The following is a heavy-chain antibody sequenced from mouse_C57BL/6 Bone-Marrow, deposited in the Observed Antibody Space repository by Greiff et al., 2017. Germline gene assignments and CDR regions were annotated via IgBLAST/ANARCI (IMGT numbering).Heavy chain of an antibody. Sequence: EVQVVESGAELVRPGASVKLSCTASGFNIKDYYMHWVKQRPEQGLEWIGRIDPEDGDTEYAPKFQGKATMTADTSSNTAYLQLSSLTSEDTAVYYCTPFYYGSSPFGYWGQGTTLTVSS. CDR1: GFNIKDYY. D-gene: IGHD1-1*01. J-gene: IGHJ2*01. CDR3: TPFYYGSSPFGY. CDR2: IDPEDGDT. V-gene: IGHV14-1*01.